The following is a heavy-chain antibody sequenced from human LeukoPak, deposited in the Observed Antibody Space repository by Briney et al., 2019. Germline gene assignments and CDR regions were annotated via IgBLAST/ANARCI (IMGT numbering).Heavy chain of an antibody. D-gene: IGHD1-20*01. CDR2: INTNTGQP. J-gene: IGHJ4*02. CDR1: GYRFTSYG. V-gene: IGHV7-4-1*02. Sequence: ASVKVSCKTSGYRFTSYGVNWVRQAPGQGLEWMGWINTNTGQPTYAQAFTGRFVFSSDTSVSTAHLQISGLKGEDTAVYYCALTSKWNGDGNQCFDYWGQGTLVTVSS. CDR3: ALTSKWNGDGNQCFDY.